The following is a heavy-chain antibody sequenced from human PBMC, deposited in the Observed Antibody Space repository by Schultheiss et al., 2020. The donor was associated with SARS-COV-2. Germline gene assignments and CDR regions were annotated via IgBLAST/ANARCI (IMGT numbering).Heavy chain of an antibody. CDR1: GGSISSYY. CDR3: ARDPGASSSGTYYYYGMDV. Sequence: SETLSLTCTVSGGSISSYYWSWIRQPPGKGLEWIGYIYYSGSTNYNPSLKSRVTISVDTSKNQFSLKLSSVTAADTAVYYCARDPGASSSGTYYYYGMDVWGQGTTVTVS. J-gene: IGHJ6*02. CDR2: IYYSGST. D-gene: IGHD6-13*01. V-gene: IGHV4-59*01.